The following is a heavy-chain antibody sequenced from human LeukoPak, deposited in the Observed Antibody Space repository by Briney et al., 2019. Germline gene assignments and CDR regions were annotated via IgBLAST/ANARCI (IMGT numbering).Heavy chain of an antibody. J-gene: IGHJ3*02. D-gene: IGHD2-15*01. V-gene: IGHV3-9*01. Sequence: PGGSLRLSCVASGFTFSDAWMTWVRQAPGKGLEWVAGINKDSASMGYADSVKGRFTISRDNAKNSLYLEMNSLRVEDTALYFRTKRSLLLIFDIWGQGTMVTVSS. CDR2: INKDSASM. CDR3: TKRSLLLIFDI. CDR1: GFTFSDAW.